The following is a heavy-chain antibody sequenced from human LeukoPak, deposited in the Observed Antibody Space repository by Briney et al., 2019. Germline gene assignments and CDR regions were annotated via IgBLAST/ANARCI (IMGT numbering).Heavy chain of an antibody. Sequence: GGSLRLSCAASGFTFSSYAMSWVRQAPGKGLEWVSAISGSGGSTYYADSVKGRFTISRDNSKNTLYLQMNSLRAEDTAVYYCAKGSDIVVVPAANYFDYWGQGTLVTVSS. V-gene: IGHV3-23*01. J-gene: IGHJ4*02. CDR3: AKGSDIVVVPAANYFDY. CDR2: ISGSGGST. CDR1: GFTFSSYA. D-gene: IGHD2-2*01.